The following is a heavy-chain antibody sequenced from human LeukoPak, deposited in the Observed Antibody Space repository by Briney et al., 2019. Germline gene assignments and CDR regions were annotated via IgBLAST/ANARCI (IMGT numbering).Heavy chain of an antibody. CDR2: IYHSGST. V-gene: IGHV4-38-2*02. J-gene: IGHJ4*02. CDR3: ARVGYSSGWYTYYFDY. Sequence: SETLSLTCTVSGYSISSGYFWGWIRQPPGKGLEWIGSIYHSGSTYYNPSLKGRVTISVDTSKDQFSLKLSSVTAADTAVYYCARVGYSSGWYTYYFDYWGQGTLVTVSS. D-gene: IGHD6-19*01. CDR1: GYSISSGYF.